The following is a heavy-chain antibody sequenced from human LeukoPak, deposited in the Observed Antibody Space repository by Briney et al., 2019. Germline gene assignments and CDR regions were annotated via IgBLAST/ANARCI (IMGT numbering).Heavy chain of an antibody. D-gene: IGHD3-10*01. CDR2: INQDGSEK. CDR3: AREPMVRGVITTCFDY. J-gene: IGHJ4*02. V-gene: IGHV3-7*03. Sequence: GGSLRLSCAASGFTFSSYWMSWVGQAPGRGREGVANINQDGSEKYYVDSVKGRFTISRDNAKNSLYLQMNSQRAEDTAVYYCAREPMVRGVITTCFDYWGQGTLVTVSS. CDR1: GFTFSSYW.